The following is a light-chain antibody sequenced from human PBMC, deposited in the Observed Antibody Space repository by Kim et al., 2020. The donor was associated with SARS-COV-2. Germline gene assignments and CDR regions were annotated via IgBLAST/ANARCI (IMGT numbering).Light chain of an antibody. Sequence: EIVLTQSPGTLSLSPGERATLSCRASQSVSGSYLAWYQQKPGQAPRLLIYDASNRATGIPDRFSGSGSGTDFTLAISRLEPEDFAVYYCQQYGTSPYTFGQGTKLEI. CDR2: DAS. CDR1: QSVSGSY. CDR3: QQYGTSPYT. J-gene: IGKJ2*01. V-gene: IGKV3-20*01.